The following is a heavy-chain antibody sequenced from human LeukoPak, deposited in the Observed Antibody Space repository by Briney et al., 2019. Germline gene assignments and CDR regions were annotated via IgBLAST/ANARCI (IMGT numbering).Heavy chain of an antibody. D-gene: IGHD6-13*01. Sequence: GGSLRLSCAASGFTFSSYGMHWGRQAPGKGREWVAVIWYDGSNKYYADSVKGRFTISRDNSKNTLYLQMNSLRAEDTAVYYCARDAVYSSSWQYYWGQGTLVTVSS. V-gene: IGHV3-33*01. CDR3: ARDAVYSSSWQYY. J-gene: IGHJ4*02. CDR2: IWYDGSNK. CDR1: GFTFSSYG.